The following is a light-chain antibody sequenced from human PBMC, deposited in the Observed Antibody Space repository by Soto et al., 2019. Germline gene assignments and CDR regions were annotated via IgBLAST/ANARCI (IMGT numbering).Light chain of an antibody. J-gene: IGLJ2*01. V-gene: IGLV3-1*01. CDR1: KLGDKY. Sequence: SYELTQPPSVSVSPGQTASITCSGDKLGDKYACWYQQKPGQSPVLVIYQDSKRPSGIPERFSGSNSGNTATLTISGTQALDEAYLYRQGGDSSTVVFGGGTKLNVL. CDR3: QGGDSSTVV. CDR2: QDS.